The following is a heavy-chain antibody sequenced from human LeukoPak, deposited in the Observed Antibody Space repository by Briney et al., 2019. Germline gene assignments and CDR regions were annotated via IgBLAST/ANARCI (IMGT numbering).Heavy chain of an antibody. CDR3: AKVGSVVIPATAGGHY. CDR2: VSSNGGST. Sequence: GRSLRLSCAASGFTFNNYAMSWVRQAPGKGLEWLSTVSSNGGSTYYADSVKGRFTISRDNSKNTLSLQMNSLRAEDTAVYYCAKVGSVVIPATAGGHYWGQGTLVTVSS. J-gene: IGHJ4*02. V-gene: IGHV3-23*01. CDR1: GFTFNNYA. D-gene: IGHD2-2*01.